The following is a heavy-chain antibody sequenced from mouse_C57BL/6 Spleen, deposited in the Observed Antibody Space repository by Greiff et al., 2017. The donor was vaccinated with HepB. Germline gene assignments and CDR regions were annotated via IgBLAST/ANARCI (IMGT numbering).Heavy chain of an antibody. V-gene: IGHV10-1*01. D-gene: IGHD2-10*02. CDR1: GFSFNTYA. Sequence: EVQLQESGGGLVQPKGSLKLSCAASGFSFNTYAMNWVRQAPGKGLEWVARIRSKSNNYATYYADSVKDRFTISRDDSESMLYLQMNNLKTEDTAMYYCVRYGPYAMDYWGQGTSVTVSS. J-gene: IGHJ4*01. CDR2: IRSKSNNYAT. CDR3: VRYGPYAMDY.